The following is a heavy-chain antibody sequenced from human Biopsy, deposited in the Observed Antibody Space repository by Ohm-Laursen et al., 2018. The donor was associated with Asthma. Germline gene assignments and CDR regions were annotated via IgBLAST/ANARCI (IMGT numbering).Heavy chain of an antibody. Sequence: GASVKVSCKASGYNFISFAIHWVRQAPGQRLEWTGWVNTGNGDTKYSQKFQGRVTITRDTSASTAYMELRSLRSEDTATYYCARTYYDFLTGQVKDVFGVWGQGTMVTVSS. CDR1: GYNFISFA. D-gene: IGHD3-9*01. CDR2: VNTGNGDT. CDR3: ARTYYDFLTGQVKDVFGV. J-gene: IGHJ3*01. V-gene: IGHV1-3*04.